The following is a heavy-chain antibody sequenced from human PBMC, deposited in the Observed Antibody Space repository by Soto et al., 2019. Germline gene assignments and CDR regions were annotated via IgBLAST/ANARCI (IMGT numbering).Heavy chain of an antibody. J-gene: IGHJ6*02. CDR1: GYTLTELS. D-gene: IGHD2-8*01. Sequence: ASVKVSCKVSGYTLTELSMHWVRQAPGKGLEWMGGFDPEDGETIYAQKFQGRVTMTEDTSTDTAYMELSSLRSEDTAVYYCARGDSTDCSNGVCSFFYNHDMDVWGQGTTVTVSS. CDR2: FDPEDGET. CDR3: ARGDSTDCSNGVCSFFYNHDMDV. V-gene: IGHV1-24*01.